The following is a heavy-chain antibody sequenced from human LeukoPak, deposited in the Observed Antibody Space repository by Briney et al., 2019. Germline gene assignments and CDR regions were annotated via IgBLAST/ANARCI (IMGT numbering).Heavy chain of an antibody. CDR3: RRQFLVGVS. Sequence: GGSLRLSCAASGFTFSSYAMSWVRQAPGKGLEWVSSISHSGDTSDYADSVKGRFTISRDNSKNTLYLQMNSLSAEGTAMYYCRRQFLVGVSWGPGTLVTVSS. V-gene: IGHV3-23*01. D-gene: IGHD5/OR15-5a*01. CDR2: ISHSGDTS. CDR1: GFTFSSYA. J-gene: IGHJ5*02.